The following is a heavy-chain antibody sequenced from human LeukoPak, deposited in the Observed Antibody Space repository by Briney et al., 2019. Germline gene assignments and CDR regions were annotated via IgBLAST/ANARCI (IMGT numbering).Heavy chain of an antibody. CDR3: ARVFRRGVYNYDGFDI. D-gene: IGHD5-24*01. Sequence: PSETLSLTCIVSSGSINVDGYYWRWIRQPAGEGLEWIGRIYANGDTNYSPSLESRVTISIDTSKNQFSLRLSSVTAADSAVYFGARVFRRGVYNYDGFDIWGQGTTVTVSS. J-gene: IGHJ3*02. CDR1: SGSINVDGYY. CDR2: IYANGDT. V-gene: IGHV4-61*02.